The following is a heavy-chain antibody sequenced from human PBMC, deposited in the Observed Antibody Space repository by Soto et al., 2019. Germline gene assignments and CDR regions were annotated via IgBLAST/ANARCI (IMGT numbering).Heavy chain of an antibody. J-gene: IGHJ3*02. Sequence: GGSLRLSCTASGFTFGDYAMSWFRQAPGKGLEWVGFIRSKAYGGTTEYAASVKGRFTISRDDSKSIAYLQMNSLKTEDTAVYYCTRARAHYYDSSGYYPDAFDIWGQGTMVTVSS. D-gene: IGHD3-22*01. CDR1: GFTFGDYA. CDR2: IRSKAYGGTT. CDR3: TRARAHYYDSSGYYPDAFDI. V-gene: IGHV3-49*03.